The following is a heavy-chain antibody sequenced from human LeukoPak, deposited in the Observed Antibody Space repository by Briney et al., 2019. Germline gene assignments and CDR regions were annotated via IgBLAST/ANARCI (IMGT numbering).Heavy chain of an antibody. V-gene: IGHV3-23*01. CDR1: GFTFSSYA. CDR3: ARGYSYGYYFDY. D-gene: IGHD5-18*01. CDR2: LSGSGGST. J-gene: IGHJ4*02. Sequence: GGSLRLSCAASGFTFSSYAMNWVRQAPGKGLEWVSALSGSGGSTYYADSVKGRFTISRDNSKNTLYLQMNSLRAEDTAVYYCARGYSYGYYFDYWGQGTLVTVSS.